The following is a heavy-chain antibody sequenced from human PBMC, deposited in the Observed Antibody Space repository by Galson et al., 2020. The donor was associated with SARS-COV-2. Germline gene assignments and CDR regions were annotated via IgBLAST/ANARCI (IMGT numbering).Heavy chain of an antibody. CDR3: ARDASWAMFGMDV. CDR1: GFPFSSYS. D-gene: IGHD1-26*01. V-gene: IGHV3-21*01. CDR2: ISSSSNYI. Sequence: GESLKISCAASGFPFSSYSMNWIRQAPWKGLEWVSSISSSSNYIYYADSVKGRFTISRDNAENSVFLVMNGLRAEDTAVYYCARDASWAMFGMDVWGQGTPVTVSS. J-gene: IGHJ6*02.